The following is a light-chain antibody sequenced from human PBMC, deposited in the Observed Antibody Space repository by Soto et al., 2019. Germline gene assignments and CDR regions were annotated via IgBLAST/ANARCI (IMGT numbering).Light chain of an antibody. CDR2: DAS. CDR3: QQYNSYPAT. CDR1: QSVSSSY. V-gene: IGKV3-20*01. J-gene: IGKJ1*01. Sequence: IVLTQSPGTLSLSPGERATLSCRASQSVSSSYLAWYQQKPGQAPRLLFYDASTRATGIPARFSGSGSGTECNLTISSLQSEDFATYYCQQYNSYPATFGQGTKVDIK.